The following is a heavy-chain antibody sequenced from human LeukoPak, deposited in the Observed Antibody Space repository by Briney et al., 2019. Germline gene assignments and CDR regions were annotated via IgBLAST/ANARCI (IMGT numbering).Heavy chain of an antibody. Sequence: GGSLRLSCGASGFTFSSSAMHWVRQAPGKGLEWVAVISYDGSNKYYADSVEGRFTISRDNSKNTLYLQMNSLRAEDTAVYYCARVRVAAAVTPFFDYWGQGTLVTVSS. CDR1: GFTFSSSA. J-gene: IGHJ4*02. CDR3: ARVRVAAAVTPFFDY. D-gene: IGHD6-13*01. V-gene: IGHV3-30*04. CDR2: ISYDGSNK.